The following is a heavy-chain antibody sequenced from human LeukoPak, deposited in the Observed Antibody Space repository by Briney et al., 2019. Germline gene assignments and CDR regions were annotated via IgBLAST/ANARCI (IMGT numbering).Heavy chain of an antibody. V-gene: IGHV4-4*07. D-gene: IGHD2-8*01. J-gene: IGHJ6*03. CDR2: IYASGST. CDR1: GDSMSDSY. Sequence: SETLSLTCTVSGDSMSDSYWSWIRQPAGKGLEWIGRIYASGSTNYNPSLKSRVTLSVDTSSNQFFLTLSSVTAADTAVYHCARDIRGHNGPGGYYYNNRDVWARGPRSPSP. CDR3: ARDIRGHNGPGGYYYNNRDV.